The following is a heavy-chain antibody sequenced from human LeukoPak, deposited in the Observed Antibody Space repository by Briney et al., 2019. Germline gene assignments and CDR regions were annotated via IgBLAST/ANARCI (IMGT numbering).Heavy chain of an antibody. J-gene: IGHJ6*03. V-gene: IGHV4-31*03. D-gene: IGHD6-13*01. CDR2: IYYSGST. CDR1: GGSISSGGYY. CDR3: ARLAAADAWYYYYYMDV. Sequence: SQTLSLTCTVSGGSISSGGYYWSWIRQHPGKGLEWIGYIYYSGSTYYNPSLKSRVTISVDTSKNQFSLKLSSVTAADTAVYYCARLAAADAWYYYYYMDVWGKGTTVTVSS.